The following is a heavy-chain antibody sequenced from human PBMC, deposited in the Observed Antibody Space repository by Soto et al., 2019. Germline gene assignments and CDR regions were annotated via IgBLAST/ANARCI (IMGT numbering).Heavy chain of an antibody. CDR1: GYTFTSYD. CDR3: ARERPSSWYRENYYYYGMDV. D-gene: IGHD6-13*01. CDR2: MNPNSGNT. Sequence: ASVKVSCKASGYTFTSYDINWVRQATGQGLEWMGWMNPNSGNTGYAQKFQGRVTMTRNTSISTAYLELSSLRSEDTAVYYCARERPSSWYRENYYYYGMDVRGQGTTVTVSS. J-gene: IGHJ6*02. V-gene: IGHV1-8*01.